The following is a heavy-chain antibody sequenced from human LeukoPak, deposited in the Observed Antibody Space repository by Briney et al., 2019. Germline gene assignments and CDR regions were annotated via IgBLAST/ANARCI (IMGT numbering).Heavy chain of an antibody. CDR1: GFTFSSYS. CDR2: ISSSSSYI. CDR3: ARVHAVSGYYSSTLLNFDY. D-gene: IGHD3-22*01. V-gene: IGHV3-21*01. J-gene: IGHJ4*02. Sequence: GGSLRLSCAASGFTFSSYSMNWVRQAPGKGLEWVSSISSSSSYIYYADSVKGRFTISRDNAKNSLYLQMNSLRAEDTAVYYCARVHAVSGYYSSTLLNFDYWGQGTLVTVSS.